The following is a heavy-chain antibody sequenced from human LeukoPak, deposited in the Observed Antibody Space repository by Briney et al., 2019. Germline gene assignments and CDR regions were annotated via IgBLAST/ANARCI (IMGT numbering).Heavy chain of an antibody. J-gene: IGHJ4*02. Sequence: GSSVKVSCKASGGTFSSYAISWVRQAPGQGLEWMGWINTNTGNPTYAQGFTGRFVFSLDTSVSTAYLQISSLKAEDTAVYYCAIQGYCSGGSCYPFDYWGQGTLVTVSS. CDR3: AIQGYCSGGSCYPFDY. CDR2: INTNTGNP. D-gene: IGHD2-15*01. V-gene: IGHV7-4-1*02. CDR1: GGTFSSYA.